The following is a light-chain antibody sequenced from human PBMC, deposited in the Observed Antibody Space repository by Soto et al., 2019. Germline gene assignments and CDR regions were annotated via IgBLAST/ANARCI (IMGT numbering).Light chain of an antibody. CDR2: DAS. CDR1: QSISSW. J-gene: IGKJ1*01. Sequence: DIQMTQSHSTLSASVGDRVTITCRASQSISSWLAWYQQKPGKAPKLLIYDASSLESGVPSRFSGSGSGTEFTLTLSSLQPDDFATYYCQQYNSSSSTFGQGTKVEIK. CDR3: QQYNSSSST. V-gene: IGKV1-5*01.